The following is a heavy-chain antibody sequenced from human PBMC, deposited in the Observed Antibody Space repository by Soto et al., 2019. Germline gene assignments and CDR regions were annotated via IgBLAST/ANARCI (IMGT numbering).Heavy chain of an antibody. J-gene: IGHJ4*02. Sequence: RRLSCAASGFTFNNYAMHWVRQAPGKGLEWVAVTSYDEKNKYYTDSVKGRFTISRDNSKNTLYLQMNNLRTEDTAVYYCARAYSSGWSLPFDYWGQGTLVTVSS. CDR2: TSYDEKNK. CDR1: GFTFNNYA. CDR3: ARAYSSGWSLPFDY. V-gene: IGHV3-30*04. D-gene: IGHD6-19*01.